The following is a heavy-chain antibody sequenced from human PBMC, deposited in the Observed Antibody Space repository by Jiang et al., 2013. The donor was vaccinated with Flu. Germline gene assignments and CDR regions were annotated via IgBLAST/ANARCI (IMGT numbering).Heavy chain of an antibody. CDR1: GGSISSYY. CDR2: IYYSGST. D-gene: IGHD3-10*01. CDR3: ARGVGDYYYYGMDV. V-gene: IGHV4-59*08. J-gene: IGHJ6*02. Sequence: GSGLVKPSGTLSLTCTVSGGSISSYYWSWIRQPPGKGLEWIGYIYYSGSTNYNPSLKSRVTISVDTSKNQFSLKLSSVTAADTAVYYCARGVGDYYYYGMDVWGQGTTVTVSS.